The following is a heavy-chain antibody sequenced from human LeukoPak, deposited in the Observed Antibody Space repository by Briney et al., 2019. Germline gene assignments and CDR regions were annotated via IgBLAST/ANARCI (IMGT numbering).Heavy chain of an antibody. D-gene: IGHD3-10*01. J-gene: IGHJ4*02. V-gene: IGHV5-51*01. Sequence: GESLKISCKASGYIFSNNWIGWVRQMPGKGLEWMGIINPGDSDTTYSPSFEGQVTISADKSIDTVYLQWSSLKASDTATYYCARQSRDGSKTRGYYFDSWGQGTLVTVSS. CDR3: ARQSRDGSKTRGYYFDS. CDR2: INPGDSDT. CDR1: GYIFSNNW.